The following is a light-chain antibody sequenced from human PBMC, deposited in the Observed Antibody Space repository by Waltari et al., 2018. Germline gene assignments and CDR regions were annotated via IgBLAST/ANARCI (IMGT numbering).Light chain of an antibody. CDR2: AAS. Sequence: IVLTQCPGTLSLYPGARATLSCRASQSIGKYLVWYQQKPGQAPRLLIYAASSRATGVPDRFSGSGSGTDFSLTISRLEPEDFAVYYCQNHERLPATFGQGTKVEIK. CDR1: QSIGKY. CDR3: QNHERLPAT. J-gene: IGKJ1*01. V-gene: IGKV3-20*01.